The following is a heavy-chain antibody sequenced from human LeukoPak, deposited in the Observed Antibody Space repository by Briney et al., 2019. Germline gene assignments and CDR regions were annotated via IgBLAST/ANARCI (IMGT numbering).Heavy chain of an antibody. CDR2: IRKDGREI. V-gene: IGHV3-7*01. CDR3: ARDGDSWNDFDH. Sequence: PGGSLRLSCVASGFSFSTSWMTWVRQAPGKGLEWVANIRKDGREIHYADSLKGRFTISRDNTKNSLFLQMNSLRPEDTGVYYCARDGDSWNDFDHWGQGTLVTVSS. J-gene: IGHJ4*02. D-gene: IGHD1-1*01. CDR1: GFSFSTSW.